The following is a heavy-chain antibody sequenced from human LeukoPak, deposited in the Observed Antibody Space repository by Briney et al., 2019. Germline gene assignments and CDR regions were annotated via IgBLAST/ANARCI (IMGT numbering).Heavy chain of an antibody. CDR3: ARDQGMTTGYLYYFDY. CDR1: GGTFSSYA. CDR2: IIPILGIA. Sequence: ASVKVSCKASGGTFSSYAISWVRQAPGQGLEWMGRIIPILGIANYAQKFQGRVTITADKSTSTAYMELSSLRSEDTAVYYCARDQGMTTGYLYYFDYWGQGTLVTVSS. D-gene: IGHD4-11*01. J-gene: IGHJ4*02. V-gene: IGHV1-69*04.